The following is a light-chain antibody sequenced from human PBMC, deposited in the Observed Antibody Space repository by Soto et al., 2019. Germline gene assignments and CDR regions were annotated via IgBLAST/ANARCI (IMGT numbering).Light chain of an antibody. CDR3: QQAYTSPPT. J-gene: IGKJ5*01. Sequence: DIVMTQSPDSLAVSLGERATINCKSSQSVLYSSNNKNFLTWYQQKPGQPPKLLIYWASTRESGVPDRFSGSGSGTDFTLTINSLQAEDVAVYYCQQAYTSPPTFGQGTRLEI. CDR2: WAS. V-gene: IGKV4-1*01. CDR1: QSVLYSSNNKNF.